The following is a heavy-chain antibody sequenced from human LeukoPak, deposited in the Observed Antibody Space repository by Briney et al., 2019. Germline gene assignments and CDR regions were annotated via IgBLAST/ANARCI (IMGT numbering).Heavy chain of an antibody. CDR2: IYYTGST. Sequence: PSETLSLTCTVSGGSISSYYWSWIRRPPGKGLEWIGYIYYTGSTNYNPSLESRVTISVDTSKNQFSLKLSSVTAADTAVYYCARATGKIDYWGQGTLVTVSS. CDR1: GGSISSYY. CDR3: ARATGKIDY. J-gene: IGHJ4*02. D-gene: IGHD1-1*01. V-gene: IGHV4-59*12.